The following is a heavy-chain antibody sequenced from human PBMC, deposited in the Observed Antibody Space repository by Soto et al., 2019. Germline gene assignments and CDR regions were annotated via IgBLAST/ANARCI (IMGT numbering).Heavy chain of an antibody. V-gene: IGHV4-30-4*01. J-gene: IGHJ5*02. Sequence: QVQLQESGPGLVKPSQTLSLTCTVSGGSISSGDYYWSWIRQPPGKGLAWIGYIYYSGSTYYNPSLKSRVTISVDTSNNQFSLKLSSVTAADTAVYYCARGRYDEGGWFDPWGQGTLVTVSS. D-gene: IGHD3-3*01. CDR2: IYYSGST. CDR3: ARGRYDEGGWFDP. CDR1: GGSISSGDYY.